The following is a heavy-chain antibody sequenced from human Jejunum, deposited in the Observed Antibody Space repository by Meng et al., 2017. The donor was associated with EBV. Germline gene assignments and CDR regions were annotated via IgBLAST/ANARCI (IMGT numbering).Heavy chain of an antibody. CDR1: GGSVSSGGYY. V-gene: IGHV4-61*08. CDR3: ARDQNGSYFAY. CDR2: IYNSEST. Sequence: QVQLQESGPGLVQPSVTLSLACTVSGGSVSSGGYYWSWIRQPPGKGLEWIGYIYNSESTNYKSSLKSRVTISADTSKNQFSLRLSSVTAADTAVYYCARDQNGSYFAYWGQGTLVTVSS. J-gene: IGHJ4*02. D-gene: IGHD1-26*01.